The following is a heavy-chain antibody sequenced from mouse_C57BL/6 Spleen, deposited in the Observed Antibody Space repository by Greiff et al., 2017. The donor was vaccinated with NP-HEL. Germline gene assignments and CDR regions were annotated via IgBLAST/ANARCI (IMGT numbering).Heavy chain of an antibody. CDR2: IDPSDSET. Sequence: VQLQQPGAELVRPGSSVKLSCKASGYTFTSYWMHWVKQRPIQGLEWIGNIDPSDSETHYNQKFKDKATLTVDKSSSTAYMQLSSLTSEDSAVYYCARALYNVGLAYWGQGTLVTVSA. J-gene: IGHJ3*01. V-gene: IGHV1-52*01. D-gene: IGHD1-3*01. CDR1: GYTFTSYW. CDR3: ARALYNVGLAY.